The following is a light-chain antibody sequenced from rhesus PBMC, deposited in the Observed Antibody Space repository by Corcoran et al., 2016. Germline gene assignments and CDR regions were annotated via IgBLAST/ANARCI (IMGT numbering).Light chain of an antibody. CDR3: QQYNNWKT. V-gene: IGKV3-35*01. J-gene: IGKJ1*01. CDR2: YAS. Sequence: EIVMTQSPATLSLSPGERATLSCRASQSVSSNLAWSQQKHGQAPRLLINYASNRATGIPDRFSGSGFGTDVPLTISRLEPEDGGVYYCQQYNNWKTFGQGTKVEIK. CDR1: QSVSSN.